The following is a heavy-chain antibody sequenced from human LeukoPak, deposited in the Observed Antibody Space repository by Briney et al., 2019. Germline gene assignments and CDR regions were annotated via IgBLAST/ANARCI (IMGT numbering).Heavy chain of an antibody. V-gene: IGHV3-48*04. Sequence: GGSLRLSCAASGFTFSSYSMNWVRQAPGKGLEWVSYISSSGSTIYYADSVKGRFTISRDNAKNSLYLQMNSLRAEDTAVYYCARDNRYGSGRFPQKFDFDYWGQGTLVTVSS. CDR2: ISSSGSTI. CDR3: ARDNRYGSGRFPQKFDFDY. D-gene: IGHD3-10*01. J-gene: IGHJ4*02. CDR1: GFTFSSYS.